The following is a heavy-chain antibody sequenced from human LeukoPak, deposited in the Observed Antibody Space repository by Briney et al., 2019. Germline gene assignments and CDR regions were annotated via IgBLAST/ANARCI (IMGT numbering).Heavy chain of an antibody. CDR1: GFTFSSYW. CDR2: INSDGSST. Sequence: GGSLRLSCAASGFTFSSYWMHWVRQAPGKGLVWVSRINSDGSSTSYADSVKGRFTISRDNAKNTLYLQMNSLRAEDTAVYYCAMKLGDYYYYMDVWGKGTTVTISS. J-gene: IGHJ6*03. V-gene: IGHV3-74*01. D-gene: IGHD3-10*01. CDR3: AMKLGDYYYYMDV.